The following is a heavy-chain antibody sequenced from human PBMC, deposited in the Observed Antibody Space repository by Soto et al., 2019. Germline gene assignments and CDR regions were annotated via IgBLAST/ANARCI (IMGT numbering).Heavy chain of an antibody. CDR1: GGSISSYY. D-gene: IGHD3-22*01. V-gene: IGHV4-59*08. J-gene: IGHJ3*02. Sequence: SETLSLTCTVSGGSISSYYWSWIRQPPGKGLEWIGYIYYSGSTNYNPSLKSRVTISVDTSKNQFSLKLSSVTAADTAVYYCARLHPGDSDSSFTDAFDIWGQGTMVTVSS. CDR2: IYYSGST. CDR3: ARLHPGDSDSSFTDAFDI.